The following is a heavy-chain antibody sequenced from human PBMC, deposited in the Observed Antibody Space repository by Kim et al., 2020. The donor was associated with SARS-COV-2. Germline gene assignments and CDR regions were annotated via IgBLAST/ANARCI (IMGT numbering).Heavy chain of an antibody. Sequence: SETLSLTCTVSGGSISSYYWSWIRQPPGKGLEWIGYIYYSGSTNYNPSLKSRVTISVDTSKNQFSLKLSSVTAADTAVYYCARHPGVAPTYWYFDLWGRGTLLTVSS. CDR1: GGSISSYY. J-gene: IGHJ2*01. D-gene: IGHD5-12*01. V-gene: IGHV4-59*01. CDR3: ARHPGVAPTYWYFDL. CDR2: IYYSGST.